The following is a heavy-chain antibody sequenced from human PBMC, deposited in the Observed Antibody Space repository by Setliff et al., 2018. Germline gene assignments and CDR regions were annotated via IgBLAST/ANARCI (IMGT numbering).Heavy chain of an antibody. CDR1: GFTFSNYG. J-gene: IGHJ6*02. CDR2: IWNDGSSK. Sequence: PGGSLRLSCVASGFTFSNYGMHWVRQAPGKGLEWMALIWNDGSSKFYGDSVKGRFTISRDNSKNTLYLQMDSLRAEDTAVYYCARNWVTAQHYYYGMDVWGQGTTVTVSS. D-gene: IGHD2-21*02. V-gene: IGHV3-33*01. CDR3: ARNWVTAQHYYYGMDV.